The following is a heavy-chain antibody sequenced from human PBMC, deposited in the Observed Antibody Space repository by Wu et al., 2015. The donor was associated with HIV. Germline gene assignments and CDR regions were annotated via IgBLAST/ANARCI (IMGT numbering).Heavy chain of an antibody. CDR1: GYTFTSYY. V-gene: IGHV1-46*01. CDR2: INPSGGST. CDR3: ARRTHPITYYGFGEVLVPTP. J-gene: IGHJ5*02. Sequence: QVQLVQSGAEVKKPGASVKVSCKASGYTFTSYYMHWVRQAPGQGLEWMGIINPSGGSTSYAQKFQGRVTMTRDTSTSTVYMELNSLRSEDTAVYYCARRTHPITYYGFGEVLVPTPWGQGTLVTVSS. D-gene: IGHD3-10*01.